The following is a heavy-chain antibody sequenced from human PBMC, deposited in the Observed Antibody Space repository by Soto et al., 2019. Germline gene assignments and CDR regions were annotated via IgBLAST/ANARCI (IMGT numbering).Heavy chain of an antibody. CDR3: ARARGTLGPGYGMDV. V-gene: IGHV3-33*01. J-gene: IGHJ6*02. CDR1: GFTFSSYG. CDR2: IWYDGSNK. Sequence: GGSLRLSCAASGFTFSSYGMHWVRQAPGKGLEWVAVIWYDGSNKYYADSVKGRFTISRDNSKNTLYLQMNSLRAEDTAVYYCARARGTLGPGYGMDVWGQGTTVTVSS. D-gene: IGHD3-16*01.